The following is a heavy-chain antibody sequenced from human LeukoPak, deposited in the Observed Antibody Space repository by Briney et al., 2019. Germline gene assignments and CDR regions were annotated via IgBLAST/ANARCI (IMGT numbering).Heavy chain of an antibody. CDR1: GFTFSPYA. CDR2: ISGSDGRT. D-gene: IGHD6-13*01. Sequence: PGGSLRLSCAASGFTFSPYAMSWVRRAPGKGLEWVSAISGSDGRTYYADSVKGRFTISRDNSKNTLYLQMNSLRAEDTALYYCAKGLHSNIWPHYFDSWGQGTLVTVSS. V-gene: IGHV3-23*01. J-gene: IGHJ4*02. CDR3: AKGLHSNIWPHYFDS.